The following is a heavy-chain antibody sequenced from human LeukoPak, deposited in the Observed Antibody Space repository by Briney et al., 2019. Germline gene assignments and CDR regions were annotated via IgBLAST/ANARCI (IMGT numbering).Heavy chain of an antibody. V-gene: IGHV4-39*01. CDR1: GPPISSGYYY. D-gene: IGHD6-6*01. J-gene: IGHJ5*02. Sequence: PETLSLTCTVSGPPISSGYYYWGWIRQAPGKGLEWIASIYSSGTTYYNPSLKSRVTISVDTSKNQFSLKLSSVTAADTAVYYCASIGGAARPSNPDFDPWGQGTLVTVSS. CDR3: ASIGGAARPSNPDFDP. CDR2: IYSSGTT.